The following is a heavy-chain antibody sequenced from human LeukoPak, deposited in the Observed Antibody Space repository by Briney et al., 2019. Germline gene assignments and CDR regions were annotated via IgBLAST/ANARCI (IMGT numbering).Heavy chain of an antibody. Sequence: GGSLRLSCAASGFTFSSYGMHWVRQAPGKGLEWVAVISYDGGNKYYADSVKGRFTISRDNSKNTLYLQMNSLRAEDTAVYYCAKERGGGEGATPSVLDYWGQGTLVTVSS. V-gene: IGHV3-30*18. CDR2: ISYDGGNK. CDR3: AKERGGGEGATPSVLDY. J-gene: IGHJ4*02. CDR1: GFTFSSYG. D-gene: IGHD1-26*01.